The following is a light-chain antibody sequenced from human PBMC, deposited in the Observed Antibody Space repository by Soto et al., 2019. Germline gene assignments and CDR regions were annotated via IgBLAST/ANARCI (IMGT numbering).Light chain of an antibody. CDR3: QKYYSYPPT. J-gene: IGKJ2*01. CDR1: QGISSY. Sequence: AIRMTQSPSSFSASTGDRVTITCRASQGISSYLAWYQQKPGKAPKLLIYAASTLQSGVPSRFSGSGSGTDFTLTISGLQSEDFATYYCQKYYSYPPTCGQGTKLEIK. CDR2: AAS. V-gene: IGKV1-8*01.